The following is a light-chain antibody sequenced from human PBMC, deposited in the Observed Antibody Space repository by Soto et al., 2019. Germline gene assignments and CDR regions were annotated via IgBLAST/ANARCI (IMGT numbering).Light chain of an antibody. Sequence: ETVLRQSPATLSVSPGETANLSCTTSQSLNRNLAWYQQKLGQAPRVLIYGASTRAAGIPARFSGSGSGTEFILTISSLQSEDFAVYYCQQYNNWPPTFGQGTKVEVK. V-gene: IGKV3-15*01. CDR2: GAS. CDR1: QSLNRN. CDR3: QQYNNWPPT. J-gene: IGKJ1*01.